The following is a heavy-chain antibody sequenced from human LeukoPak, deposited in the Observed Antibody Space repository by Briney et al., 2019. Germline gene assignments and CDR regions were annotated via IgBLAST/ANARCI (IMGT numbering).Heavy chain of an antibody. Sequence: KPSETLSLTCAVYGGSFSGYYWSWIRQPPGKGLEWIGEINHSGSTNYNPSLKSRVTISVDTSKNQFSLKLSSVTAADTAVYYCAGTPRRDGYNLFDYWGQGTLVTASS. CDR1: GGSFSGYY. CDR3: AGTPRRDGYNLFDY. V-gene: IGHV4-34*01. CDR2: INHSGST. J-gene: IGHJ4*02. D-gene: IGHD5-24*01.